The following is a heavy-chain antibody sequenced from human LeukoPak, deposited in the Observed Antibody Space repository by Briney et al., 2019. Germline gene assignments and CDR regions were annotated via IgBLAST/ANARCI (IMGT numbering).Heavy chain of an antibody. V-gene: IGHV3-43*02. CDR2: ISGYGGST. CDR3: AKDITPYYYDSSGYEASFDY. Sequence: GESLGLSCAASGFTFDDYAMHWVRQAPGKGLEWVWLISGYGGSTYYADSVKGRFTISRDNREDSLYLQMNSLRTEDTALYYCAKDITPYYYDSSGYEASFDYWGQGTLVTVSS. CDR1: GFTFDDYA. J-gene: IGHJ4*02. D-gene: IGHD3-22*01.